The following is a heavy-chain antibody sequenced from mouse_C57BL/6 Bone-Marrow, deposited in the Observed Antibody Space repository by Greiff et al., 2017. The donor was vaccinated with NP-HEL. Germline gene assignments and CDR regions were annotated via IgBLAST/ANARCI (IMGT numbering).Heavy chain of an antibody. CDR3: ARGYSCDF. CDR1: GYTFTSYW. CDR2: IDPSDSYT. V-gene: IGHV1-50*01. Sequence: QVQLQQPGAELVKPGASVKLSCKASGYTFTSYWMQWVKQRPGQGLEWIGEIDPSDSYTNYNQKFKGKATLTVDTSSSTAYMQLSSLTSEDSAVYYCARGYSCDFWGQGATLTVSS. J-gene: IGHJ2*01.